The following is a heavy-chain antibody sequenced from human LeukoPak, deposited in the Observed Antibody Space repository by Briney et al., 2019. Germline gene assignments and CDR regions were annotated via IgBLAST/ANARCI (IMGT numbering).Heavy chain of an antibody. J-gene: IGHJ4*02. CDR3: ARDLGSGWYTVDY. Sequence: ASVKASCKTSGYTFTSCYVHWVRQAPGQGLEWMGTINPGGGSTSYAQKFQGRITVTRDASTSTVYMELSGLISEDTAIYYCARDLGSGWYTVDYWGQGTLVTVSS. D-gene: IGHD6-19*01. V-gene: IGHV1-46*01. CDR2: INPGGGST. CDR1: GYTFTSCY.